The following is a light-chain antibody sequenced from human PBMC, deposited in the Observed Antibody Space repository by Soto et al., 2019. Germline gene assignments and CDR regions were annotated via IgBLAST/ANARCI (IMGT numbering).Light chain of an antibody. J-gene: IGKJ4*01. CDR3: QQYDNLLQLT. Sequence: DIQMTQSPSSLSASVGDRVTITCQASQDISNYLNWYQQKKGKAPTLLIYDASNLETEVPSKFSGSGSRTNYTFTISSLQPEDIATYYCQQYDNLLQLTFGGGTKVEIK. CDR2: DAS. V-gene: IGKV1-33*01. CDR1: QDISNY.